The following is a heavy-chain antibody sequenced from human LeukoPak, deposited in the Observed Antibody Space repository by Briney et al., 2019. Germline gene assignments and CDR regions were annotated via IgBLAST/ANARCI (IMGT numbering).Heavy chain of an antibody. V-gene: IGHV1-69*05. CDR3: ARVLGYYYGSGLNWLDP. CDR1: GGTFSSYA. D-gene: IGHD3-10*01. Sequence: SVKVSCKASGGTFSSYAISWVRQAPGQGLEWMGRIIPIFGTANYAQKFQGRVTITTDESTSTAYMELSSLRSEDTAVYYCARVLGYYYGSGLNWLDPWGQGTLVTVSS. CDR2: IIPIFGTA. J-gene: IGHJ5*02.